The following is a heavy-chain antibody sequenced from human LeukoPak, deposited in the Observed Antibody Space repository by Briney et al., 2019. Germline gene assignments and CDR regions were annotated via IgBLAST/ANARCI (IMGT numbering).Heavy chain of an antibody. Sequence: ASVKVSCKASGYTFTGYYMHWVRQAPGQGLEWMGWINPNSGGTNYAQKFQGRVTMARDTSISTAYMELSRLRSDDTAVYYCARDSSSIVRGVMRDRGYYYFFDMDVWGKGTTVTVSS. CDR3: ARDSSSIVRGVMRDRGYYYFFDMDV. D-gene: IGHD3-10*02. CDR1: GYTFTGYY. V-gene: IGHV1-2*02. CDR2: INPNSGGT. J-gene: IGHJ6*03.